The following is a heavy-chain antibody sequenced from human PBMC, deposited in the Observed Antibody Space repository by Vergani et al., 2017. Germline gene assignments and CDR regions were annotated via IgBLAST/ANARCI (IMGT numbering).Heavy chain of an antibody. CDR3: ARWGGVLNRGFDY. D-gene: IGHD2-8*02. CDR2: VYARDSIT. CDR1: GYTFTDYW. V-gene: IGHV5-51*01. J-gene: IGHJ4*02. Sequence: EVQLVQSGAEVKKPGESLKISCEGSGYTFTDYWVGWVRQKPGKGLEWMGVVYARDSITRYSLSFQGQVTISADKSISTAYLQWSSLKASDTAMYYCARWGGVLNRGFDYWGQGTLVTVSS.